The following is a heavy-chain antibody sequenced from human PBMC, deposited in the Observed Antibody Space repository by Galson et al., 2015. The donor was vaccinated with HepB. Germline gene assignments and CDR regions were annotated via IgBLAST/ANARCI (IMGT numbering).Heavy chain of an antibody. J-gene: IGHJ4*02. CDR2: IYPGDSDT. D-gene: IGHD6-19*01. CDR1: GYSFTSYW. Sequence: QSGAEVKKPGESLKISCKGSGYSFTSYWIGWVRQMPGKGLEWMGIIYPGDSDTRYSPSFQGQVTISADKSISTAYLQWSSLKASDTAMYYCARRLGGSGWPGGSYRYFDYWGQGTLVTISS. CDR3: ARRLGGSGWPGGSYRYFDY. V-gene: IGHV5-51*01.